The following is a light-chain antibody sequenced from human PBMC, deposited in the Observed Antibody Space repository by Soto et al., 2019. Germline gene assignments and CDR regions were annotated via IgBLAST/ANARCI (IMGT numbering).Light chain of an antibody. CDR3: QQRSNWPPWT. CDR1: QGLNRN. V-gene: IGKV3-11*01. J-gene: IGKJ1*01. Sequence: ETVMTQSPATLSVSPGETATLSCRTSQGLNRNLAWYQQKPGQAPRLLIYGASIRATGIPARFSGSGSGTDFTLTISSLEPEDFAVYYCQQRSNWPPWTFGQGTKVDIK. CDR2: GAS.